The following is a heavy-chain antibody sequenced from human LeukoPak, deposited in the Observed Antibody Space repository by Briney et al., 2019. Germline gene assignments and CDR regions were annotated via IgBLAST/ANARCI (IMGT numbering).Heavy chain of an antibody. D-gene: IGHD3/OR15-3a*01. V-gene: IGHV3-48*02. CDR3: ARGSVDWYGGHYFDY. CDR1: GFTFSSYS. Sequence: GRSLRLSCAASGFTFSSYSMNWVRQAPGKGLEWVSYISSSSTIYYADSVKGRFTISRDNAKNSLYLQMNSLRDEDTAVYYCARGSVDWYGGHYFDYWGQGTLVTVSS. CDR2: ISSSSTI. J-gene: IGHJ4*02.